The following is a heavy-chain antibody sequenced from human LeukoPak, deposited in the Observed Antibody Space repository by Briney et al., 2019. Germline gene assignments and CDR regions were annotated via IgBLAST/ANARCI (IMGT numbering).Heavy chain of an antibody. J-gene: IGHJ4*02. V-gene: IGHV3-74*01. CDR1: GFIFTNYF. Sequence: GGSLRLSCAASGFIFTNYFMSWVRQAPGKGLVWVSRIASDGNSTTYADSVKGRFSISRDNAKNTLYLQMNSLRVEDTAVYYCARGRPHGNDYWGQGTLVTVSS. CDR3: ARGRPHGNDY. CDR2: IASDGNST. D-gene: IGHD4-23*01.